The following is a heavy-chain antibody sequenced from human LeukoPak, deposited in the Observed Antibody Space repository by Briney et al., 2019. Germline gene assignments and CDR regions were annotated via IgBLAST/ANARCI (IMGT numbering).Heavy chain of an antibody. D-gene: IGHD2-15*01. J-gene: IGHJ4*02. V-gene: IGHV4-4*02. CDR2: IHHSGST. Sequence: SETLSLTCAVSGASISSSYWWSWVRHPPGKGLEWIGEIHHSGSTKYNPSLKSRVTISVDKSKNQFSLKLTSVTAADTAVYYCARVDSSDAGNFDYWGQGTLVTVSS. CDR3: ARVDSSDAGNFDY. CDR1: GASISSSYW.